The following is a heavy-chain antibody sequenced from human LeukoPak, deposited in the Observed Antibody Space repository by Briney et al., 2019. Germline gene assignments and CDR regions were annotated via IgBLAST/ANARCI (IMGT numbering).Heavy chain of an antibody. V-gene: IGHV1-69*06. D-gene: IGHD3-10*01. CDR2: IIPIFGTA. J-gene: IGHJ6*03. Sequence: GASVKVSCKASGGTFSSYAISWVRQAPGQGLEWMGGIIPIFGTANYAQKFQGRVTMTEDTSTDTAYMELSSLRSEDTAVYYCATYVGWFGELSLMYYYYMDVWGKGTTVTVSS. CDR1: GGTFSSYA. CDR3: ATYVGWFGELSLMYYYYMDV.